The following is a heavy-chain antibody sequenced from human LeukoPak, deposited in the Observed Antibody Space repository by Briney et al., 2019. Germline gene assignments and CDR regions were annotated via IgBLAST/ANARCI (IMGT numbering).Heavy chain of an antibody. CDR1: GFTFSSYA. J-gene: IGHJ6*03. V-gene: IGHV3-23*01. CDR3: AKVEAGQQWLVNSDPFYYYYMNF. D-gene: IGHD6-19*01. CDR2: ISGSGGST. Sequence: GGSLRLSCAASGFTFSSYAMSWVRQAPGKGLEWVSAISGSGGSTYYADSVKGRFTISRDNSKNTLYLQMNSLRAEDTAVYYCAKVEAGQQWLVNSDPFYYYYMNFWGKGTTVTVSS.